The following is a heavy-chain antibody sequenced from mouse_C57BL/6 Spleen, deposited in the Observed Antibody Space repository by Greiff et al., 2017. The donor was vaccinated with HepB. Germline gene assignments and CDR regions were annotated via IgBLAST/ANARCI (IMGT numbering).Heavy chain of an antibody. V-gene: IGHV1-80*01. D-gene: IGHD2-5*01. CDR3: ARSAYYSNYIGAMDY. CDR2: IYPGDGDT. CDR1: GYAFSSYW. Sequence: QVQLQQSGAELVKPGASVKISCKASGYAFSSYWMNWVKQRPGKGLEWIGQIYPGDGDTNYNGKFKGKATLTADKSSSTAYMQLSSLTSEDSAVYFCARSAYYSNYIGAMDYWGQGTSVTVSS. J-gene: IGHJ4*01.